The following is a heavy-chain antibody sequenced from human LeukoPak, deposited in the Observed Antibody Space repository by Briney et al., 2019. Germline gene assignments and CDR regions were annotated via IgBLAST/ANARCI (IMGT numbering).Heavy chain of an antibody. D-gene: IGHD3-10*01. CDR3: ARADLITMVRGSRGDPFDI. CDR2: IYTSGST. V-gene: IGHV4-61*02. J-gene: IGHJ3*02. CDR1: GGSISSGSYS. Sequence: PSETLSLTCTVSGGSISSGSYSWSWIRQPAGKGLEWIGRIYTSGSTNYNPSLKSRVTISVDTSKNQFSLKLSSVTAADTAVYYCARADLITMVRGSRGDPFDIWGQGTMVTVSS.